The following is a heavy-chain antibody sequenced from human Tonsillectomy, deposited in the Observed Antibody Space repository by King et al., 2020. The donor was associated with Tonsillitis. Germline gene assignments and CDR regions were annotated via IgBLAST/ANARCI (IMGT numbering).Heavy chain of an antibody. CDR2: INTDVSYT. V-gene: IGHV3-74*01. CDR1: GFTFISYL. D-gene: IGHD3-10*01. CDR3: ARGGVDPFDF. J-gene: IGHJ4*02. Sequence: VQLVESGGGLVQPGGSLRLSCAASGFTFISYLMHWFRQAPGKGLAGVSRINTDVSYTTYADSVTSRFTISRDNAKNTLYLQVNSLRADDTAVYYCARGGVDPFDFWGQGTLVTVSS.